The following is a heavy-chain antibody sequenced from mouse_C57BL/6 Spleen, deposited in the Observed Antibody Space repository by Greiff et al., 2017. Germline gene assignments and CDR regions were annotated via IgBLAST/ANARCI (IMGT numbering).Heavy chain of an antibody. CDR2: IYPGSGST. V-gene: IGHV1-55*01. Sequence: VQLQQPGAELVKPGASVKMSCKASGYTFTSYWITWVKQRPGQGLEWIGDIYPGSGSTNYNEKFKSKATLTVDTSSSTAYMQLSSLTSEDSAVYYCVIYYGNYGYAMDYWGQGTSVTVSS. J-gene: IGHJ4*01. CDR1: GYTFTSYW. CDR3: VIYYGNYGYAMDY. D-gene: IGHD2-1*01.